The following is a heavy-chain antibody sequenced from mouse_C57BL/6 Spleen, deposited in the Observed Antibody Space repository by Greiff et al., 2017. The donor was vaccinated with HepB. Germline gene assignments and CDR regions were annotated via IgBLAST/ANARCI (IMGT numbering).Heavy chain of an antibody. CDR3: ARYLKLGYFDY. D-gene: IGHD3-1*01. CDR1: GYAFSSYW. J-gene: IGHJ2*01. Sequence: LVESGAELVKPGASVKISCKASGYAFSSYWMNWVKQRPGKGLEWIGQIYPGDGDTNYNGKFKGKATLTADKSSSTAYMQLSSLTSEDSAVYFCARYLKLGYFDYWGQGTTLTVSS. V-gene: IGHV1-80*01. CDR2: IYPGDGDT.